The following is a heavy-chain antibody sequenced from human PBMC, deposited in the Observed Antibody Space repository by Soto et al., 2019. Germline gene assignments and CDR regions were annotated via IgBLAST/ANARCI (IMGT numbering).Heavy chain of an antibody. D-gene: IGHD6-13*01. CDR3: SRAAPDSTYYYYIDV. CDR1: VFTSSDHH. J-gene: IGHJ6*03. Sequence: GVPLRLSCTVSVFTSSDHHMQWVREAPEKGLEWVGRTRNKAKSHSTEYAASVKGRFTISRDDSKNSLYLQMNSLRSEDTAVYYCSRAAPDSTYYYYIDVWGQGTPVTVSS. V-gene: IGHV3-72*01. CDR2: TRNKAKSHST.